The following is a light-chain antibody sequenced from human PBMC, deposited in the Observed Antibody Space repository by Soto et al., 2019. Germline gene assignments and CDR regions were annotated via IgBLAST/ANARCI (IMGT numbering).Light chain of an antibody. Sequence: QSALTQPASVSGSPGQSITISCTGSRSDIGGYKYVSWYQQLPGKAPKLLIYEVSVRPSGITDRFSGSKSGITASLTISGLQSEDEAVYYCSSYTSSSSLYVFGSGTK. J-gene: IGLJ1*01. CDR1: RSDIGGYKY. CDR3: SSYTSSSSLYV. V-gene: IGLV2-14*01. CDR2: EVS.